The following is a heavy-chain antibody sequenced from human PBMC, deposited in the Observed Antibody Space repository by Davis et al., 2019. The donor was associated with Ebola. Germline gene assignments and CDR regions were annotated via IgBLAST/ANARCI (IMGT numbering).Heavy chain of an antibody. D-gene: IGHD1-26*01. CDR1: GFGVSTYY. Sequence: GESLKISCAASGFGVSTYYMSWVRQAPGKGLEWVSTIYSGGDIYYLDSVKGRFTISRDNSKNTLYLQMNSLRAEDTAVYYCARDRSGSYDHWGQGTLVTVSS. CDR2: IYSGGDI. CDR3: ARDRSGSYDH. V-gene: IGHV3-53*01. J-gene: IGHJ5*02.